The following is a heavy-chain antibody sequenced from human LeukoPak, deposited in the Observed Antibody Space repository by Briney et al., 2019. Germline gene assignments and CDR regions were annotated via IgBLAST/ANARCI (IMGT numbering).Heavy chain of an antibody. CDR2: INHSGST. CDR1: GGSFSGYY. V-gene: IGHV4-34*01. Sequence: SETLSLTCAVYGGSFSGYYWSWIRQPPGKGLEWIGEINHSGSTNYNPSLKSRVTISVDTSKNQFSLKLSSVTAADTAVYYCARGLYGDYVGPPYFDYWGQGTLVTVSS. J-gene: IGHJ4*02. D-gene: IGHD4-17*01. CDR3: ARGLYGDYVGPPYFDY.